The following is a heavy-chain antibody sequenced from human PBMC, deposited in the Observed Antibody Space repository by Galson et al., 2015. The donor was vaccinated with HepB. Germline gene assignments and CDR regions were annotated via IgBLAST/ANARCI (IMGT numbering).Heavy chain of an antibody. CDR3: AKVERGSSWPNFDF. CDR1: GFTFSKYG. CDR2: ISFDGGNK. J-gene: IGHJ4*02. Sequence: SLRLSCAASGFTFSKYGMHWVRQAPGKGLEWVALISFDGGNKYYADSVKGRCTISRDDSKSTLYLQMNSLKPEDTAVYYCAKVERGSSWPNFDFWGQGTLVTVS. D-gene: IGHD6-13*01. V-gene: IGHV3-30*18.